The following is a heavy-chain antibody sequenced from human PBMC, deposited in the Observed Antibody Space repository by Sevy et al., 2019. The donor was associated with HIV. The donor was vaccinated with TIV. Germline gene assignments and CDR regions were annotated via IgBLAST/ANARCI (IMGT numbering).Heavy chain of an antibody. J-gene: IGHJ3*02. CDR3: AKDNHYDSRGYYYGMRPSEGAFDI. Sequence: GGSLRLSCAASGFNFGSYAMSWVRQAPGKGLEWVSAISGSGGSTYYADSVKGRFTISIDNSKNTLDLQMNSLRAEDTAIYYCAKDNHYDSRGYYYGMRPSEGAFDIWGQGTMVTVSS. CDR1: GFNFGSYA. V-gene: IGHV3-23*01. CDR2: ISGSGGST. D-gene: IGHD3-22*01.